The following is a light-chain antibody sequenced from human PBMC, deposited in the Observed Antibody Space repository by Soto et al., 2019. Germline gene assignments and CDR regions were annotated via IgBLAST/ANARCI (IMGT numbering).Light chain of an antibody. CDR2: AAS. J-gene: IGKJ4*01. V-gene: IGKV1-12*01. Sequence: GDRVTITCRASQAVRTWLDWYQKKPGDAPKLLIYAASTLQSGVPSRLIGSGYGTDFTITIRSMKNEDFATYYCQQANSFTRTFGGGTKVDIK. CDR1: QAVRTW. CDR3: QQANSFTRT.